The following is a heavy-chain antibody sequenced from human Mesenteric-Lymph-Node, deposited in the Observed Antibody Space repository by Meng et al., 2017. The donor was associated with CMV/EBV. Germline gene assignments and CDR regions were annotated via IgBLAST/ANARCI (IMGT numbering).Heavy chain of an antibody. J-gene: IGHJ4*02. Sequence: CTFSGFSLSTSGVGVGWIRQPPGKALEWLALIYWDDDQRYSPSLKSSLTITKDTSKNQVVLTMTNMDPVDTATYYCAHRPGGYYYFDYWGQGTLVTVSS. V-gene: IGHV2-5*02. CDR1: GFSLSTSGVG. D-gene: IGHD3-10*01. CDR3: AHRPGGYYYFDY. CDR2: IYWDDDQ.